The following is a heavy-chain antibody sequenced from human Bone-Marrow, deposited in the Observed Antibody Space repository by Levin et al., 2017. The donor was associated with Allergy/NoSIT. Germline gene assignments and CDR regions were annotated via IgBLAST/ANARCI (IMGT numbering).Heavy chain of an antibody. CDR3: SARTIAQYNGMDG. V-gene: IGHV3-23*01. CDR2: VTANSGAT. Sequence: SCAASGFIFSTSAMTWVRQVPGKGLEWVSSVTANSGATYYADSVRGRFIIYRDDSKSSLSLQLKSLRGEDTAVYFCSARTIAQYNGMDGWGQGITVTVSS. J-gene: IGHJ6*02. D-gene: IGHD4-11*01. CDR1: GFIFSTSA.